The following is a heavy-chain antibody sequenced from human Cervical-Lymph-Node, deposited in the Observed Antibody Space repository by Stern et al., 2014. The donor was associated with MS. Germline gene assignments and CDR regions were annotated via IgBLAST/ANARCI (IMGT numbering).Heavy chain of an antibody. D-gene: IGHD6-6*01. Sequence: VQLVESGAEVRKPGSSVKVSCKASGGTFSNHAISWVRQAPGQGLEWMGRIIPIFDLTTYAQKFQGRVTFSADTSTNTAYLDLSSLTSEDTAVYYCARDRSLSPRPRGMDVWGQGTTVTVSS. CDR2: IIPIFDLT. CDR1: GGTFSNHA. CDR3: ARDRSLSPRPRGMDV. V-gene: IGHV1-69*09. J-gene: IGHJ6*02.